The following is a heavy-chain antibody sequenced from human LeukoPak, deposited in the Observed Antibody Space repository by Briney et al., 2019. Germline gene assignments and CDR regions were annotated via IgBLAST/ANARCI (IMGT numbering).Heavy chain of an antibody. J-gene: IGHJ4*02. CDR2: IRYDGSKQ. Sequence: GGSLRLSCAASGFTFSSYGMHWVHQAPGKGLEWVAFIRYDGSKQYYADSVKGRFTISRDNSKNTLFLQMNSLRGEDTAVYYCAKDRRSSGWNAAPGYWGQGTLVTVSS. CDR3: AKDRRSSGWNAAPGY. CDR1: GFTFSSYG. V-gene: IGHV3-30*02. D-gene: IGHD6-19*01.